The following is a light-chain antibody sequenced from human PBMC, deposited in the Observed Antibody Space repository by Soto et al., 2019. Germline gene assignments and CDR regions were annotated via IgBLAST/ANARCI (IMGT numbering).Light chain of an antibody. V-gene: IGKV1-5*03. CDR2: QAS. J-gene: IGKJ1*01. CDR1: QSISSW. Sequence: DIQKPQSHSTLSVSVRESVTITCRASQSISSWLAWYQQKPGKAPKLLIYQASSLESGVPSRFSGSGSGTEFTLTISSLQPDEFATYYCKQYNSYPWTFGQGTKVDIK. CDR3: KQYNSYPWT.